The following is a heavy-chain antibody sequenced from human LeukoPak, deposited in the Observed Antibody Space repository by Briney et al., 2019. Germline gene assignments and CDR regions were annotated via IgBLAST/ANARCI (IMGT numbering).Heavy chain of an antibody. J-gene: IGHJ4*02. Sequence: GESLRLSCAASGFTFSTYWMHWVRQAPGKGLVLVSRVNPQGSATTYTDSVKGRFTISRDNAKDVLHLQMDNLRAEDTAVYYCARARWSSTGWFLGYWGQGTLVTVSS. D-gene: IGHD6-19*01. CDR2: VNPQGSAT. CDR3: ARARWSSTGWFLGY. CDR1: GFTFSTYW. V-gene: IGHV3-74*03.